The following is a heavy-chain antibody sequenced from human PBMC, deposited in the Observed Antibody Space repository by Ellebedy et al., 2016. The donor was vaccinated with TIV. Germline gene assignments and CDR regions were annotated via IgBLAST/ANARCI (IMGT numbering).Heavy chain of an antibody. CDR1: GGSISSFY. J-gene: IGHJ6*02. D-gene: IGHD1-26*01. Sequence: MPSETLSLTCTVSGGSISSFYWTWIRQPAGKGLEWIGRIYPSGTTKYNPSLKSRVTMSADTSKNQFSLQLRFVTAADTAVYYCARAGKMWVQPNYSYYYGLDVWGQGTSVTVSS. CDR3: ARAGKMWVQPNYSYYYGLDV. CDR2: IYPSGTT. V-gene: IGHV4-4*07.